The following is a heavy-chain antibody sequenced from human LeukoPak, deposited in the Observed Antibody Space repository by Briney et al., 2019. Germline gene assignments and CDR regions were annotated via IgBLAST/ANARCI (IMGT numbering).Heavy chain of an antibody. CDR2: ISSNGGST. CDR1: GFTFSSYA. D-gene: IGHD6-19*01. J-gene: IGHJ4*02. V-gene: IGHV3-64D*06. CDR3: VKDGYSSGWPHDY. Sequence: GGSLRLSCSASGFTFSSYAMHWVRQAPGKGLEYVSAISSNGGSTYYADSVKGRFTISRDNSKNTLYLQMSSLRAEDTAVYYCVKDGYSSGWPHDYWGQGTLVTVSS.